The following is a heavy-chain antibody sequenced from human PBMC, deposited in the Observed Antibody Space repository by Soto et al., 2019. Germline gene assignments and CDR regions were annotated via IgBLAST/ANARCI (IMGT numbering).Heavy chain of an antibody. D-gene: IGHD3-22*01. Sequence: EVKLLESGGGLVQPGGSLRLSCAASGFTFRTYSMSWVRQAPRKGLEWVSGISGSGTATYYTDSVKGRFTVSRDNSKDTEFLQMNTLRVEDTAVYYCAKTRLYDNNDYHRDGFDVWGPGTVVTVS. V-gene: IGHV3-23*01. CDR1: GFTFRTYS. J-gene: IGHJ3*01. CDR2: ISGSGTAT. CDR3: AKTRLYDNNDYHRDGFDV.